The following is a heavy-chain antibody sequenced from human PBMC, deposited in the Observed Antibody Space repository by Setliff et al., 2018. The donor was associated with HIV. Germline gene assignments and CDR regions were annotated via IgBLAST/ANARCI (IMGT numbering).Heavy chain of an antibody. J-gene: IGHJ4*02. CDR1: GYSLSSDYY. Sequence: SETLSLTCAVSGYSLSSDYYWGWIRQPPGKGLEWIGYIYYSGSTTYNPSLRSRVTISIDTSKNQFSLNLRSVTAADTAVYYCARDPPGYGDSKDYWGQGKLVTVSS. CDR2: IYYSGST. CDR3: ARDPPGYGDSKDY. V-gene: IGHV4-61*01. D-gene: IGHD4-17*01.